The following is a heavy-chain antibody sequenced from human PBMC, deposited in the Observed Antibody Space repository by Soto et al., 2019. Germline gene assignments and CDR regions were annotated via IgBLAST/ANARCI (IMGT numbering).Heavy chain of an antibody. V-gene: IGHV4-59*08. CDR2: IYYSGST. CDR1: GGSISSYY. D-gene: IGHD1-7*01. Sequence: PSETLSLTCTVSGGSISSYYWSWIRQPPGKGLEWIGYIYYSGSTNYNPSLKSRVTISVDTSKNQFSLKLSSVTAADTAVYYCARTRGNYDYYYYYMDVWGKGTTVTVSS. J-gene: IGHJ6*03. CDR3: ARTRGNYDYYYYYMDV.